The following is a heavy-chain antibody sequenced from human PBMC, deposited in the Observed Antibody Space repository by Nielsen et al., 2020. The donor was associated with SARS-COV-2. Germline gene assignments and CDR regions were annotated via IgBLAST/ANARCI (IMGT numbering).Heavy chain of an antibody. Sequence: GESLKISCAASGFTLSDYAMAWVRQAPGKGLEWVSAITASGVHTYYADSVQGRFTISRDNSKNTLSLQVNSLRAEDTAIYYCFRPSDYWGQGTLVTVSS. CDR1: GFTLSDYA. CDR3: FRPSDY. V-gene: IGHV3-23*01. J-gene: IGHJ4*02. CDR2: ITASGVHT.